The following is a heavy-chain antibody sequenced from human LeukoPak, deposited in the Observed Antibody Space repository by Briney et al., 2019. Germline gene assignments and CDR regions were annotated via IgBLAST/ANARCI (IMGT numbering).Heavy chain of an antibody. CDR2: ISGSGGST. J-gene: IGHJ3*02. CDR1: GFTFSSYA. Sequence: GGSLRLSCAASGFTFSSYAMSWVRQAPGKGLEWVSAISGSGGSTYYADSVKGRFTISRDNAKNSLYLQMNSLRAEDTALYYCAKDIRASNDAFDIWGQGTMVTVSS. CDR3: AKDIRASNDAFDI. D-gene: IGHD3-10*01. V-gene: IGHV3-23*01.